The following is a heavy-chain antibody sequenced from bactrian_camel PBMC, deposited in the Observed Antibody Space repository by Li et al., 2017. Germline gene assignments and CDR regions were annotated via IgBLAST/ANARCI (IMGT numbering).Heavy chain of an antibody. CDR3: AAATGCTAGGMFHGKHY. J-gene: IGHJ4*01. D-gene: IGHD7*01. CDR1: GYTYSSKYC. CDR2: IYTTGGTT. Sequence: QLVESGGGSVQAGGSLRLSCAASGYTYSSKYCMAWFRQAPGKAREGVARIYTTGGTTYYADSVKGRFTIDQDGAMQTLYLQMNDLKPEDAGMYYCAAATGCTAGGMFHGKHYWGQGTQVTVS. V-gene: IGHV3S1*01.